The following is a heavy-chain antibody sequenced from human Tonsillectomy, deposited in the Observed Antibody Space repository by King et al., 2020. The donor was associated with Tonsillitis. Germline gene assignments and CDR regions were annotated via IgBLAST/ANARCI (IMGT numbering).Heavy chain of an antibody. J-gene: IGHJ4*02. CDR3: VAGYDWIFDH. Sequence: VQLVESGGGLVQPGGSLRLSCAVSGASLSVYWMHWVRQAAGKRPEWVAEIKQDGSQIHYLDSVRGRFTVSRDNAGNSLYLQMNNLRGEDTALYYCVAGYDWIFDHWGQGTLVTVSS. CDR2: IKQDGSQI. CDR1: GASLSVYW. D-gene: IGHD1-20*01. V-gene: IGHV3-7*03.